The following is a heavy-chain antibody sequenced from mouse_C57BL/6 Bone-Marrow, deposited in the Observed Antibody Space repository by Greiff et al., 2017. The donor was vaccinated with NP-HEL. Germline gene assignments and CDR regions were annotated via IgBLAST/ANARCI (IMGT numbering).Heavy chain of an antibody. D-gene: IGHD1-1*01. CDR3: ARRGIYYYGSSPFSY. J-gene: IGHJ3*01. V-gene: IGHV1-64*01. CDR1: GYTFTSYW. CDR2: IHPNSGST. Sequence: QVQLQQPGAELVKPGASVKLSCKASGYTFTSYWMHWVKQRPGPGLEWIGMIHPNSGSTNYNEKFKSKATLTVDKSSSTAYMQLSSLTSEDSAVYYCARRGIYYYGSSPFSYWGQGTLVTVSA.